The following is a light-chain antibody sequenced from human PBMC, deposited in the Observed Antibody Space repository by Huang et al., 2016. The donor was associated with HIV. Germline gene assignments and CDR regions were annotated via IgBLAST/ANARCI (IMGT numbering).Light chain of an antibody. CDR1: HSLLNSPNRKNY. CDR3: QQYFFSPLT. Sequence: DIVMNQSPDFLAVSLGERATISCKSSHSLLNSPNRKNYVACDQPNRGQPPELLIYWAARGESGVPDRISGGVAGKYFTLTITSLQAEDVAVYCCQQYFFSPLTFGPGTKVDI. J-gene: IGKJ3*01. V-gene: IGKV4-1*01. CDR2: WAA.